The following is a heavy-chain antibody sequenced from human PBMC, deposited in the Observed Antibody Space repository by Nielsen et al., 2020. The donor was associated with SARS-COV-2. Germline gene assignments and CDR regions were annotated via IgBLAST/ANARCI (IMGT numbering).Heavy chain of an antibody. D-gene: IGHD1-26*01. V-gene: IGHV4-34*01. CDR1: GWSFSGYY. CDR3: SRNRVGATRYMDV. J-gene: IGHJ6*03. CDR2: INHSGST. Sequence: SATLSLTCAVYGWSFSGYYWSWIRQPPGKGLEWIGEINHSGSTNYNPSLKSRVTISVDPTKNQFSLKLSSVTAADTAVYYCSRNRVGATRYMDVWGKGTTVTVSS.